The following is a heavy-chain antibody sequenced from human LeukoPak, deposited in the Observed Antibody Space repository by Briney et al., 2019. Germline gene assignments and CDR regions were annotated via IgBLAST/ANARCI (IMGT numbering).Heavy chain of an antibody. CDR1: GFTFSNYG. V-gene: IGHV3-30*02. D-gene: IGHD2-2*01. CDR3: AKVAVPYYYYMDV. Sequence: GGSLRLSCAASGFTFSNYGMHWVRQAPGKGLEWVAFIRYDGSNKYFADSVKGRFTISRDNSKNTVFLQMNGLRAEDTAVYYCAKVAVPYYYYMDVWGKGTTVTVSS. J-gene: IGHJ6*03. CDR2: IRYDGSNK.